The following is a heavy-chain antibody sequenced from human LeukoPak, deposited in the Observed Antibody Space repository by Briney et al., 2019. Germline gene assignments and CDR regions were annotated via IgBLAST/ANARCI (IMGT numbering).Heavy chain of an antibody. D-gene: IGHD1-26*01. CDR3: AKSQYGDSHYLGDS. CDR2: IRAGGDTT. Sequence: GGSLRLSCAASGFSFSSYAMSWVRQAPGMGLEWVSSIRAGGDTTFYTDSVKGRFTISRDNFKSTLYLQLNSLTADDTAVYYCAKSQYGDSHYLGDSWGRGSLVIVSS. CDR1: GFSFSSYA. J-gene: IGHJ4*02. V-gene: IGHV3-23*01.